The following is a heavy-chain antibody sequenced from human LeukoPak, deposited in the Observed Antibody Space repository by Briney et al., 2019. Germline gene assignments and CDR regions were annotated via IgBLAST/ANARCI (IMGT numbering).Heavy chain of an antibody. CDR2: ISAYNGNT. D-gene: IGHD6-19*01. CDR1: GYTFSNCG. J-gene: IGHJ4*02. CDR3: ARGGQWLYYFDY. Sequence: ASVKVSCKVSGYTFSNCGINWVRQAPGQGLEWMGWISAYNGNTNYAQKLQGRVTMTTDTSTSTAYMELRSLRSDDTAVYYCARGGQWLYYFDYWGQGTLVTVSS. V-gene: IGHV1-18*01.